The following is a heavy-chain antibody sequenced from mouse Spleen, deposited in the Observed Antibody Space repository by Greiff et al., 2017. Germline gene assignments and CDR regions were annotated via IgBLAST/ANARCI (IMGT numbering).Heavy chain of an antibody. Sequence: QVQLQQPGAELVKPGASVKVSCKASGYTFTSYWMHWVKQRPGQGLEWIGRIYPSDSDTNYNQKFKGKATLTADKSSSTAYMQLSSLTSEDSAVYYCAIGFAYDNYEDFDYWGQGTTLTVSS. D-gene: IGHD2-1*01. J-gene: IGHJ2*01. CDR3: AIGFAYDNYEDFDY. CDR1: GYTFTSYW. V-gene: IGHV1-74*01. CDR2: IYPSDSDT.